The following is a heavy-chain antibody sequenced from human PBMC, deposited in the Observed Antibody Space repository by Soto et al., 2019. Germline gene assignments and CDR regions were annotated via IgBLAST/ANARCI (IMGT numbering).Heavy chain of an antibody. V-gene: IGHV2-5*02. Sequence: QITLKESGPTLVKPTQTLTLTCTFSGFSLSTSGVGVGWIRQPPGKALEWLAVIYWDDDNRYSPSLKSRLTITKDTSKNQVALTMTNMDPVDTATYYCAHSGVGGLPYCFDYWGQGTLVTVSS. CDR3: AHSGVGGLPYCFDY. CDR1: GFSLSTSGVG. J-gene: IGHJ4*02. D-gene: IGHD3-16*01. CDR2: IYWDDDN.